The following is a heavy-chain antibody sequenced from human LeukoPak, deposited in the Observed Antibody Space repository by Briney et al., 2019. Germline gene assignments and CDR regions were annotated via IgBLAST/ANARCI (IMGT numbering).Heavy chain of an antibody. CDR2: ISSSGGST. CDR3: VRPFHYYDSSGGSY. V-gene: IGHV3-23*01. D-gene: IGHD3-22*01. J-gene: IGHJ4*02. CDR1: GFTFSSYA. Sequence: GGSLRLSCAASGFTFSSYAMSWVRQAPGKGLEWVSGISSSGGSTVYADSVKGRFTISRDNFRNTVFLQMNSLRAEDTAVYYCVRPFHYYDSSGGSYWDQGTLVTVSS.